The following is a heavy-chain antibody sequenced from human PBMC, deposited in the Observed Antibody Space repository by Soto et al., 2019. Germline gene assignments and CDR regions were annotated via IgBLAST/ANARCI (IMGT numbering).Heavy chain of an antibody. CDR3: ASGYYDILTGRDTKYYFDY. J-gene: IGHJ4*02. CDR1: GGSIINGDYY. CDR2: IYYSGNT. V-gene: IGHV4-30-4*01. D-gene: IGHD3-9*01. Sequence: SETLSLTCTVSGGSIINGDYYWSWIRQPPGKGLEWIGYIYYSGNTYYNPSLKSRVMISVDTSKNQFSLNLSSVIAADTAVYYCASGYYDILTGRDTKYYFDYWGQGALVTVS.